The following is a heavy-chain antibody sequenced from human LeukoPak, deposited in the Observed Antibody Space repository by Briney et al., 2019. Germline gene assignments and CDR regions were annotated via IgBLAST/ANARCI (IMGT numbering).Heavy chain of an antibody. Sequence: GGSLRLSCAASGFTFSSYGMHWVRQAPGKGLEWVAVIWPDGSSERYVDSVKGRFTISRDNSKNTLYLQMNSLRAEDTALYYCARGQPPSYYDMDVWGQGTTVTVSS. D-gene: IGHD6-13*01. V-gene: IGHV3-33*08. CDR3: ARGQPPSYYDMDV. J-gene: IGHJ6*02. CDR2: IWPDGSSE. CDR1: GFTFSSYG.